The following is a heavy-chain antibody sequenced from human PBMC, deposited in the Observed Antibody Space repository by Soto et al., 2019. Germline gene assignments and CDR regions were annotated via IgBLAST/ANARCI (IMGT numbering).Heavy chain of an antibody. V-gene: IGHV5-51*01. Sequence: GESLKISFKGSGYSFTSYWIVWVRQMPGKGLEWIGVSYPGDSDTRYSPSFQGQVTISADNSISTAYLQWSSLKASDTAMYYCARGIGYCTNGVCYTRGRNWFDPWGQGTLVTVSS. CDR2: SYPGDSDT. J-gene: IGHJ5*02. CDR1: GYSFTSYW. CDR3: ARGIGYCTNGVCYTRGRNWFDP. D-gene: IGHD2-8*01.